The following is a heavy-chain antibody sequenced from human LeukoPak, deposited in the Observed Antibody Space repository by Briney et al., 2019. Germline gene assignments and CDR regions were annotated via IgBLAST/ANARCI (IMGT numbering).Heavy chain of an antibody. D-gene: IGHD3-3*01. J-gene: IGHJ4*02. CDR2: ISGSGGST. CDR3: AKSIRSNTRITIFGVVIKPIDY. Sequence: PGGSLRLSCAASGFSFSSYAMSWVRQAPGKGLEWVSAISGSGGSTYYAASVKGRFTISRDNSKNTLYLQMNSLRAEDTAVYYWAKSIRSNTRITIFGVVIKPIDYWGQGTLVTVSS. V-gene: IGHV3-23*01. CDR1: GFSFSSYA.